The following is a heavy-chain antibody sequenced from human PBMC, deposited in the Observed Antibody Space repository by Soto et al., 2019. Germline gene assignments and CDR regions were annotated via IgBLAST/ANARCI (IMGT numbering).Heavy chain of an antibody. CDR3: ARYGSGTSYYYSGMDV. CDR1: GGSSSSYY. CDR2: VHYSGST. Sequence: PSETLSLTCTVSGGSSSSYYYSWIRQPPGKGLEWIGYVHYSGSTNYNPSLKSRVTISVDTSKNQFSLRLSSATAADTAVYYCARYGSGTSYYYSGMDVWGQGTTVTVS. J-gene: IGHJ6*02. V-gene: IGHV4-59*08. D-gene: IGHD3-10*01.